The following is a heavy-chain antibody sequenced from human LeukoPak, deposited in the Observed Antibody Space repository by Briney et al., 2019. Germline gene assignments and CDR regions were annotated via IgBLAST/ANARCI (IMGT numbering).Heavy chain of an antibody. V-gene: IGHV4-61*02. D-gene: IGHD3-10*01. J-gene: IGHJ5*02. CDR1: GNSISSGDNY. CDR2: IYTSGST. CDR3: ARTAGSMVRGVINWFDP. Sequence: PSETLSLTCTVSGNSISSGDNYWSWIRQPAGKGLEWIGRIYTSGSTNYNPSLKSRVTISGDTSKNQFSLRLSSVTAADTAVYYCARTAGSMVRGVINWFDPWGQGTLVTVSS.